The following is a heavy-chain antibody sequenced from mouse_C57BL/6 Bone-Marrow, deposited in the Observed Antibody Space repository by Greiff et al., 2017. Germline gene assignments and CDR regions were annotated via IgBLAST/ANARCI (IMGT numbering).Heavy chain of an antibody. CDR2: ISYSGST. V-gene: IGHV3-1*01. D-gene: IGHD4-1*01. Sequence: EVQLKQSGPGMVQPSQSLSLTCTVTGYSITSGYDWHWIRHFPGNKLEWMGYISYSGSTNYNPSLKSRISITHDTSKNHFFLKLNAVTTADTATYYCAAGNDYAMDYWGQGTSVTGSS. CDR3: AAGNDYAMDY. J-gene: IGHJ4*01. CDR1: GYSITSGYD.